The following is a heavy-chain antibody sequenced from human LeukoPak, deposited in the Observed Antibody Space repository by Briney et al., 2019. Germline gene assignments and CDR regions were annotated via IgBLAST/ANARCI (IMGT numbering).Heavy chain of an antibody. J-gene: IGHJ4*02. CDR3: AADDTLDLS. CDR2: IVVGRGNT. D-gene: IGHD2/OR15-2a*01. Sequence: ASVKVSCKASGFTFSNSAVQWVRQARGQRLELIGWIVVGRGNTNYAQKFQERVTITRDMSTSTAYLELKSLRSEDTAVYYCAADDTLDLSWGQGTLVTVSS. CDR1: GFTFSNSA. V-gene: IGHV1-58*01.